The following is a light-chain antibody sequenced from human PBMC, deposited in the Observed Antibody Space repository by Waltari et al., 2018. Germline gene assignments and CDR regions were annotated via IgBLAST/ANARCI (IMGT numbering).Light chain of an antibody. CDR3: SSYTSSSTLEV. V-gene: IGLV2-14*01. Sequence: QSALTQPASVSGSPGQSITISCTGTSSGVGGYNYVSLYQQHPGKAPQLMIYEVSKRPSGVPNRFSGSKSGNTASLTISGLQAEDEADYYCSSYTSSSTLEVFGTGTKVTVL. J-gene: IGLJ1*01. CDR2: EVS. CDR1: SSGVGGYNY.